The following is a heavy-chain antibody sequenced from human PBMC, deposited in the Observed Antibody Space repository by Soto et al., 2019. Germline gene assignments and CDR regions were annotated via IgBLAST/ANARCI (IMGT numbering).Heavy chain of an antibody. CDR1: GYPISSVSY. CDR3: EMLHVMGLDGSTFDY. Sequence: SETLSLTCTVSGYPISSVSYWALIRQPPGKGPEWIASIYHGGTTFYNPSLKSRITISVDTSNNQFSLKLTSVTAADTAVYYCEMLHVMGLDGSTFDYWGHGTLVT. J-gene: IGHJ4*01. CDR2: IYHGGTT. D-gene: IGHD3-22*01. V-gene: IGHV4-38-2*02.